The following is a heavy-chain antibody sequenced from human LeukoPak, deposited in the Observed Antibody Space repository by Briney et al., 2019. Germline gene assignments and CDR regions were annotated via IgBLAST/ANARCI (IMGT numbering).Heavy chain of an antibody. V-gene: IGHV3-23*01. Sequence: GGSLRFSCAAPGFTFSSYAMSWVRQAPGNGLEWVSAISGSGGSTYYADSVKGRFTISRDNSKNTLYLQMNSLRAEDTAVYYCAKDLYYGSGSPYYFDYWGQGTLVTVSS. CDR2: ISGSGGST. J-gene: IGHJ4*02. D-gene: IGHD3-10*01. CDR1: GFTFSSYA. CDR3: AKDLYYGSGSPYYFDY.